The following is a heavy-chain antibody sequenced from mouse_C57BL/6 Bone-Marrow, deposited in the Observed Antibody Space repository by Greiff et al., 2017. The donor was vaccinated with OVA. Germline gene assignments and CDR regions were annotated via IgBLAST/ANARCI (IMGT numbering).Heavy chain of an antibody. V-gene: IGHV5-17*01. CDR3: AGVRYFDY. CDR2: ISRGSGTI. Sequence: EVQLVESGGGLVKPGGSLKLSCAASGFTFSDYGMHWVRQAPEKGLEWVAYISRGSGTIYYADTVKGRSTISRDNAKNTLFLHMTSLRSEDTAMYYCAGVRYFDYWGQGTTLTVSS. J-gene: IGHJ2*01. CDR1: GFTFSDYG.